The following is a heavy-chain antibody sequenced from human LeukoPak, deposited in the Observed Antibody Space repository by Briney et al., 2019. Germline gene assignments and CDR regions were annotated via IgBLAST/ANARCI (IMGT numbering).Heavy chain of an antibody. D-gene: IGHD5-12*01. CDR1: GFTFSSYE. J-gene: IGHJ5*02. V-gene: IGHV3-48*03. CDR3: AREVATGWFDP. CDR2: ISSSGSTI. Sequence: GGSLRLSCAASGFTFSSYEMNWVRQAPGKGLEWVSYISSSGSTIYYADSVKGRFTISRDNAKNSLYLQMNSLRAEDTAEYYCAREVATGWFDPWGQGTLVTVSS.